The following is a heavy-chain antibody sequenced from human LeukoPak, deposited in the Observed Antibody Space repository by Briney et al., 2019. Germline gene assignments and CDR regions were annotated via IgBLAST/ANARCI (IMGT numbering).Heavy chain of an antibody. V-gene: IGHV3-7*02. J-gene: IGHJ4*02. CDR3: AKSSGYGGIDFDY. CDR2: IKQDGTDK. CDR1: GFTVSSNY. Sequence: GGSLRLSCAVSGFTVSSNYMNWVRQAPGKGLEWVANIKQDGTDKYYVDSVKGRFTISKDSTKNSLYLQMNSLRVEDTAVYYCAKSSGYGGIDFDYWGLGTLVTVSS. D-gene: IGHD4-23*01.